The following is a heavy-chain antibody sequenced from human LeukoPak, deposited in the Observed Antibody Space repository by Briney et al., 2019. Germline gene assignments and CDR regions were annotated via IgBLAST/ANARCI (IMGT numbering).Heavy chain of an antibody. J-gene: IGHJ4*02. CDR2: IKQDGSEK. Sequence: PGGSLRLSCAASGFTFSSYSMNWVRQAPGKGLEWVASIKQDGSEKYYVDSVKGRFTISRDNAKNTLYLQLNSLRPEDTAVYYCADGTTPDYWGQGTLVTVSS. V-gene: IGHV3-7*01. CDR1: GFTFSSYS. CDR3: ADGTTPDY. D-gene: IGHD1-7*01.